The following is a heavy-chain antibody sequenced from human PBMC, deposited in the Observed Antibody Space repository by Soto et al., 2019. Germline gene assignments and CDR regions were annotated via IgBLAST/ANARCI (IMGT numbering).Heavy chain of an antibody. CDR3: VSAFNHIGAYDY. Sequence: GGSLRLSCSASGFSFTAYAMHWVRQAPGKGLEYVSAISANGGDTTNADSVKGRFTISRDNSKNTLYLQMSSLRAEDTAMYYCVSAFNHIGAYDYWGQGTLVTVSS. J-gene: IGHJ4*02. V-gene: IGHV3-64D*08. CDR1: GFSFTAYA. CDR2: ISANGGDT. D-gene: IGHD5-12*01.